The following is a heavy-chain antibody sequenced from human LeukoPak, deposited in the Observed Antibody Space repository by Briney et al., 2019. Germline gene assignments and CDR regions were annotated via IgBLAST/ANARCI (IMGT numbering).Heavy chain of an antibody. CDR3: VRALGSSSADY. Sequence: GGSLRLSCAASGFTFTHSWMSWVRQAPGKGLEWVANIKQDGSEKYYVDSVEGRFTIPRDNAKNSVSLQMNSLRGEDTAVYYCVRALGSSSADYWGQGTLVTVSS. V-gene: IGHV3-7*01. CDR1: GFTFTHSW. CDR2: IKQDGSEK. J-gene: IGHJ4*02. D-gene: IGHD6-6*01.